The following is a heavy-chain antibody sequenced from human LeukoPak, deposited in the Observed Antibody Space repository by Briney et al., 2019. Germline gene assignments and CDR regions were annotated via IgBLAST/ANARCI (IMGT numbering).Heavy chain of an antibody. V-gene: IGHV3-23*01. CDR1: GFTFSLYX. D-gene: IGHD5-12*01. CDR2: ISXSGGYT. CDR3: AKDQRGYDKPIDY. Sequence: GGSLRLSCAASGFTFSLYXXXXXRQAPGKGXXXXSAISXSGGYTDYXXXXKGXXTIXXDNSKNTLFVQMNSLRAEDTAVYYCAKDQRGYDKPIDYWGQGTLVTVSS. J-gene: IGHJ4*02.